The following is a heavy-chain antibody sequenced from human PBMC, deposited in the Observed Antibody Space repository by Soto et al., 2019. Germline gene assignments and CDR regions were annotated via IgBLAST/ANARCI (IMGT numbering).Heavy chain of an antibody. Sequence: ASVKVSCKASGYTFTSYYMHWVRQAPGQRLEWMGMINASNGNTKYSQKFQGRVTITRDTSASTAYMELSSLRSEDTAVYYCARDSGYDIIPSYWGQGTLVTVSS. D-gene: IGHD5-12*01. CDR3: ARDSGYDIIPSY. V-gene: IGHV1-3*01. CDR1: GYTFTSYY. J-gene: IGHJ4*02. CDR2: INASNGNT.